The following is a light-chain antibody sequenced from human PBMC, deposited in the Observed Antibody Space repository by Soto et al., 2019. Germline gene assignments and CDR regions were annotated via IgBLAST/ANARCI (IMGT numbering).Light chain of an antibody. V-gene: IGKV1-9*01. CDR2: AAS. CDR3: QQVNTYPHT. CDR1: QGISSS. Sequence: DIQLTQSPSFLSASVGDRVTITCRASQGISSSLAWFQQKPGKAPKLLIYAASTLQSRVPSRFSGSGSGTDFTLTINSLQPVDFATYYCQQVNTYPHTFGQGTKLEIK. J-gene: IGKJ2*01.